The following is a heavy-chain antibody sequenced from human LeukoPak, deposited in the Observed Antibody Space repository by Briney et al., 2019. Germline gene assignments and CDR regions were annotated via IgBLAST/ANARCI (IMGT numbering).Heavy chain of an antibody. V-gene: IGHV4-59*01. CDR2: IYYSGST. CDR1: GGSISSYY. J-gene: IGHJ3*02. Sequence: PSEILSLTCTVSGGSISSYYWSWIRQPPGKGLEWIGYIYYSGSTNYNPSLKSRVTISVDTSKNQFSLKLSSVTAADTAVYYCARDQHVAFDIWGQGTMVTVSS. D-gene: IGHD6-13*01. CDR3: ARDQHVAFDI.